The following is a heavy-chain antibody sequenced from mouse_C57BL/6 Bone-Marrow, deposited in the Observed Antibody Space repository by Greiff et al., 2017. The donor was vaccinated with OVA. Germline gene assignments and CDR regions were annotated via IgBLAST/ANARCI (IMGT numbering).Heavy chain of an antibody. CDR3: AREGTTEGLFAY. J-gene: IGHJ3*01. Sequence: VKLQQPGAELVKPGASVKLSCKASGYTFTSYWMHWVKQRPGQGLEWIGMIHPNSGSTNYNEKFKSKATLTVDKSSSTAYMQLSSLTSEDSAVYYCAREGTTEGLFAYWGQGTLVTVSA. V-gene: IGHV1-64*01. D-gene: IGHD1-1*01. CDR1: GYTFTSYW. CDR2: IHPNSGST.